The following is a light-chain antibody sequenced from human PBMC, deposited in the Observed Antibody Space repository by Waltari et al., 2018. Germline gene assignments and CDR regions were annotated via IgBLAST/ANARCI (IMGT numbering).Light chain of an antibody. CDR3: SSYTTTSTLVL. CDR2: DVT. Sequence: YQQDPGVPPKLMIYDVTDRPSGVSIRFSGSKSGSTASLTISVLQTEDEAFYYCSSYTTTSTLVLFGGGTKLTVL. J-gene: IGLJ2*01. V-gene: IGLV2-14*03.